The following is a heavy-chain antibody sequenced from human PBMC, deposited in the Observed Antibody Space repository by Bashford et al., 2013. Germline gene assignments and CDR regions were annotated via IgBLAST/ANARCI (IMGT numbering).Heavy chain of an antibody. D-gene: IGHD6-19*01. V-gene: IGHV1-69*13. CDR1: GGTFSSYA. CDR2: IIPIFGTA. CDR3: AREEAVAGYYFDY. Sequence: SVKVSCKASGGTFSSYAISWVRQAPGQGLEWMGGIIPIFGTANYAQKFQGRVTITADESTSTAYMELSSLRSEDTAVYYCAREEAVAGYYFDYWGQGTLVTVSS. J-gene: IGHJ4*02.